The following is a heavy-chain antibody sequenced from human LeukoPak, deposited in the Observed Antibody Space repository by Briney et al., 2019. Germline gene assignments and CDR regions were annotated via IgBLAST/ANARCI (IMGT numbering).Heavy chain of an antibody. J-gene: IGHJ4*02. D-gene: IGHD6-19*01. CDR1: GFTFRDYY. CDR3: ARDYGSGWYVDY. Sequence: GGSLRLSCAASGFTFRDYYMSWIRQAPGKGLEWVSYISSSGSTIYYTDSVKGRFTISMDNAKNSLYLQMNSLTAEDTAVYYCARDYGSGWYVDYWGQGTLVTVSS. CDR2: ISSSGSTI. V-gene: IGHV3-11*04.